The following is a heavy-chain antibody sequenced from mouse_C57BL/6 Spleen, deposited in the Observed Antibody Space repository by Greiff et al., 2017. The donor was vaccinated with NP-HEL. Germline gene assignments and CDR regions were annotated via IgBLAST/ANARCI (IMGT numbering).Heavy chain of an antibody. CDR2: IYPGDGDP. CDR3: ARNPRFYYYGSSDEGFDY. J-gene: IGHJ2*01. Sequence: QVQLQQSGAELVKPGASVKISCKASGYAFSSYWMNWVKQRPGKGLEWIGQIYPGDGDPNYNGKFKGKATLTADKSSSTAYMQLSSLTSEDSAVYFCARNPRFYYYGSSDEGFDYWGQGTTLTVSS. D-gene: IGHD1-1*01. CDR1: GYAFSSYW. V-gene: IGHV1-80*01.